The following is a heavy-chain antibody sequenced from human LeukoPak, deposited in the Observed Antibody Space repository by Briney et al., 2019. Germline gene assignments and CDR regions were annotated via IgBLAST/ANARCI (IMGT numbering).Heavy chain of an antibody. J-gene: IGHJ4*02. Sequence: GASVKVSCKASGYTFTSYGISWVRQAPGQGLEWMGWISVYNGNTNFAQKFQGRVTMTTDTSTSTAYMELRSLRSDDTAVYYCARGFPYGDYDYWGQGTLVTVSS. CDR3: ARGFPYGDYDY. CDR2: ISVYNGNT. CDR1: GYTFTSYG. V-gene: IGHV1-18*01. D-gene: IGHD4-17*01.